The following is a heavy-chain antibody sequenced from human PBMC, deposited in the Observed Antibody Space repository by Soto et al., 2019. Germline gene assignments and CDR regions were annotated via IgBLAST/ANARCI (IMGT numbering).Heavy chain of an antibody. CDR2: ISYDGSNK. Sequence: QVQLVESGGGVVQPGRSLRLSCAASGFTFSSYGMHWVRQAPGKGLEWVALISYDGSNKYSADSVKGRFTISRDNSKNTLYLQMNSRRAEDTAVYYCAKDGGFLVYCTNGGCGYFDYWGQGTLVTVSS. V-gene: IGHV3-30*18. D-gene: IGHD2-8*01. J-gene: IGHJ4*02. CDR3: AKDGGFLVYCTNGGCGYFDY. CDR1: GFTFSSYG.